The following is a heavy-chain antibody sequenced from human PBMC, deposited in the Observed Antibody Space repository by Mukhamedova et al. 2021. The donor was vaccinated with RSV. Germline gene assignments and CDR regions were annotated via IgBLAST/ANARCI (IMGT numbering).Heavy chain of an antibody. D-gene: IGHD3-22*01. CDR3: ARENSDYYDSSGYTSNWYFDL. J-gene: IGHJ2*01. V-gene: IGHV3-7*03. Sequence: YYVDSVKGRFTISRDNAKNSLYLQMNSLRAEDTAVYYCARENSDYYDSSGYTSNWYFDLWGRDTLVTVSS.